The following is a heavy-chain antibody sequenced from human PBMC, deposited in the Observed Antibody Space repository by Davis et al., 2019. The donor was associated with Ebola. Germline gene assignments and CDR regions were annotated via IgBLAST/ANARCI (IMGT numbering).Heavy chain of an antibody. J-gene: IGHJ6*02. CDR1: GFTFSGSA. CDR3: ARIYYYYYGMDV. Sequence: GGSLRLSCAASGFTFSGSAMHWVRQASGKGLEWVGRIRSKANSYATAYAASVKGRFTISRDDSKNTAYLQVNSLKTEDTAVYYCARIYYYYYGMDVWGQGTTVTVSS. V-gene: IGHV3-73*01. CDR2: IRSKANSYAT.